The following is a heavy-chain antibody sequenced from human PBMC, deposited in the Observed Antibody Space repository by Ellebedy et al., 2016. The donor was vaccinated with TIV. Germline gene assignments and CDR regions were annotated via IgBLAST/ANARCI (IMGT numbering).Heavy chain of an antibody. CDR1: GYTFTSYG. J-gene: IGHJ4*02. CDR3: AREPPLIAAAGNGIDY. D-gene: IGHD6-13*01. Sequence: ASVKVSXXASGYTFTSYGISWVRQAPGQGLEWMGWISAYNGNTNYAQKLQGRVTMTTDTSTSTAYMELRSLRSDDTAVYYCAREPPLIAAAGNGIDYWGQGTLVTVSS. V-gene: IGHV1-18*01. CDR2: ISAYNGNT.